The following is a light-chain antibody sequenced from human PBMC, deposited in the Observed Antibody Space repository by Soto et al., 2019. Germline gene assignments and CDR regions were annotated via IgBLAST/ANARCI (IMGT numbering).Light chain of an antibody. CDR1: QGIDSY. CDR2: ETS. CDR3: QQYGTYSWT. Sequence: TQLTQSHSSLSASVGDRVPIPSRASQGIDSYLDWYQQRSGKVPQLLIYETSILESGVSSRFSGSGSGTDFTLTISSLQPDDFATYFCQQYGTYSWTFGQGTKVDIK. V-gene: IGKV1-5*01. J-gene: IGKJ1*01.